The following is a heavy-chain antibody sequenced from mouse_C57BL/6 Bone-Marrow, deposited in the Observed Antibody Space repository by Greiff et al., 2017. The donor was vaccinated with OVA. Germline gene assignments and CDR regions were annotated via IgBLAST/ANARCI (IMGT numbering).Heavy chain of an antibody. Sequence: EVQLQQSGPGLVKPSQSLSLTCSVTGYSITSGYYWNWIRQFPGNKLEWMGYISYDGSNNYNPSLKNRISITRDTSKNQFFLKLNSVTTEDTATYYCASYWGDYYGSSYNWYFDVWGTGTTVTVSS. CDR2: ISYDGSN. J-gene: IGHJ1*03. D-gene: IGHD1-1*01. CDR3: ASYWGDYYGSSYNWYFDV. V-gene: IGHV3-6*01. CDR1: GYSITSGYY.